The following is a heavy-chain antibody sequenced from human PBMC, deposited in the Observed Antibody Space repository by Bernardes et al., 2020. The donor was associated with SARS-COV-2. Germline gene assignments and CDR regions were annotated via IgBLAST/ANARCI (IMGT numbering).Heavy chain of an antibody. V-gene: IGHV1-2*04. CDR3: ATSRGWGSYYFDY. CDR2: INPKSGGT. CDR1: GYTFTDYH. D-gene: IGHD3-16*01. Sequence: DAVQDSCKASGYTFTDYHMHWVRQAPGQGLEWMGWINPKSGGTKYIQKFQGWVTLTRDTSIRTAYMELTSDDTAVYYCATSRGWGSYYFDYWGQGTLVTVSS. J-gene: IGHJ4*02.